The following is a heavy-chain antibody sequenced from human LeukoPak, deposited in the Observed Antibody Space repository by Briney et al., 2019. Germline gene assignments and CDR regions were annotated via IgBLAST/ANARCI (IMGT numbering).Heavy chain of an antibody. CDR2: IYSGGNT. D-gene: IGHD4-17*01. CDR3: ARDPSDYDGTYYYYYMDV. CDR1: GFTVSSNY. Sequence: GGSLRLSCAVSGFTVSSNYMSWVRQAPGKGLEWVSVIYSGGNTYYADSVKGRFTISRDNAKNSLYLQMNSLRAEDTAVYYCARDPSDYDGTYYYYYMDVWGKGTTVTVSS. V-gene: IGHV3-53*01. J-gene: IGHJ6*03.